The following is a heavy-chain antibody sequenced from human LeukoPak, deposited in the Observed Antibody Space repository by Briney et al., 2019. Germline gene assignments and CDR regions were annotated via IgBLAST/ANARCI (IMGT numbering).Heavy chain of an antibody. J-gene: IGHJ4*02. CDR3: ARGAAAALYTLFDY. D-gene: IGHD6-13*01. V-gene: IGHV3-21*01. Sequence: GGSLRLSCAASGFTFNSYSMNWFRQAPGKGLEWVSSISSSSRFIYYADPVKGRFTISRDNTKNSLYLQMNSLRAEDTAVYYCARGAAAALYTLFDYWGQGTLVTVSS. CDR1: GFTFNSYS. CDR2: ISSSSRFI.